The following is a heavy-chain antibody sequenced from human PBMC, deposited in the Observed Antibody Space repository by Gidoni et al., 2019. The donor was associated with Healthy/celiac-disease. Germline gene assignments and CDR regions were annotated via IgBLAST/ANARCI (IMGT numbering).Heavy chain of an antibody. D-gene: IGHD5-12*01. Sequence: EVQLVESGGGLVQPGGSLRLSCSASGCTFSSYAMHWVRQAPGKGLEYVSAISSNGGSTYYADSVKGRFTISSDNSKNTLYLQMSSLRAEDTAVYYCVKDGRVRRWLQLAAGYWGQGTLVTVSS. CDR2: ISSNGGST. CDR3: VKDGRVRRWLQLAAGY. J-gene: IGHJ4*02. CDR1: GCTFSSYA. V-gene: IGHV3-64D*08.